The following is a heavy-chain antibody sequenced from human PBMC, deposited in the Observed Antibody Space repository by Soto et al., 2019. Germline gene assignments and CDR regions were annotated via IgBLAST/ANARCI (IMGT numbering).Heavy chain of an antibody. CDR2: ISGSGGST. Sequence: PGGSLRLSWAASGFTFSSDAMSWVRQAPGKGLEWVSAISGSGGSTYYADSVKGRFTISRDNSKNTLYLQMNSLRAEDTAVYYCARSDYGDYANQHYWGQGTLVTVSS. CDR1: GFTFSSDA. V-gene: IGHV3-23*01. CDR3: ARSDYGDYANQHY. J-gene: IGHJ4*02. D-gene: IGHD4-17*01.